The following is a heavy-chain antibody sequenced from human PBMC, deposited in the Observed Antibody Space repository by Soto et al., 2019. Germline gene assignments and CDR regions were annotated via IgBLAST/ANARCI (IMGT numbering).Heavy chain of an antibody. J-gene: IGHJ4*02. CDR3: AISQDRGGRTTFIY. Sequence: QPGGSLRLSCAVSGFTFDDNAMHWVRQAPEKGLEWVSGINWKSDIGYADSVKGRFIISRDNAENSLYLQMNSLRAEDTALYYCAISQDRGGRTTFIYWGQGTQVTVSS. D-gene: IGHD3-16*01. V-gene: IGHV3-9*01. CDR2: INWKSDI. CDR1: GFTFDDNA.